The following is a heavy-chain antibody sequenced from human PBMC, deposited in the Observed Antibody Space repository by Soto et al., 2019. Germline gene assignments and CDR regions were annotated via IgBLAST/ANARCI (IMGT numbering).Heavy chain of an antibody. J-gene: IGHJ5*02. CDR3: TRDPTGGADWFDP. CDR2: IHASSGNT. V-gene: IGHV1-18*01. Sequence: QVLLVQSGAEVQKPGASVRVSCKASGYTFTTFGISGVRQAPGQGLEWMGWIHASSGNTIYAQKFQGRVKLTTDTSTSTAYMELRSLRSDDTAVYFCTRDPTGGADWFDPWGQGTLVTVSS. D-gene: IGHD3-16*01. CDR1: GYTFTTFG.